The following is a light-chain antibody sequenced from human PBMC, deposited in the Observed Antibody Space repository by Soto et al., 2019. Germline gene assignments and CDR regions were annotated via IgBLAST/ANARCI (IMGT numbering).Light chain of an antibody. CDR3: SSYTSSNTYV. CDR1: SVDVGGFEY. V-gene: IGLV2-14*03. J-gene: IGLJ1*01. CDR2: DVN. Sequence: QSVLTQPASVSGSPGQSIAISCTGTSVDVGGFEYVSWYQQHPGKVTKLMIYDVNNRPSGVSKRFSGSKSGNTASMTITGLQAEDEADYFCSSYTSSNTYVFGTGTKVTVL.